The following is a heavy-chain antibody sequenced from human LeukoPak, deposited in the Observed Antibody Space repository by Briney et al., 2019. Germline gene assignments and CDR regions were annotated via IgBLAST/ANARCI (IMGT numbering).Heavy chain of an antibody. CDR1: GFTFSDYY. J-gene: IGHJ4*02. CDR2: ISSSGSTI. Sequence: KPGGSLRLSCAASGFTFSDYYMSWIRQAPGKGLEWVSYISSSGSTIYYADSVKGRFTISRDNAKNSLYLQMNSLRAEDTAVYYCAGGYCSSTSCYKFDYWGQGTLVTVSS. V-gene: IGHV3-11*01. CDR3: AGGYCSSTSCYKFDY. D-gene: IGHD2-2*02.